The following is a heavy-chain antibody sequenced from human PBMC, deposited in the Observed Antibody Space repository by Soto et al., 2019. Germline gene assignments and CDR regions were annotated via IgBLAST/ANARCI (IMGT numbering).Heavy chain of an antibody. J-gene: IGHJ4*02. CDR2: ISSRSTNI. CDR3: AKFTEPGYSSIWYYFEY. D-gene: IGHD6-19*01. Sequence: GGSLRLSCVGSGFTFSCYSMAWVRQSPGRGLEWIASISSRSTNIDYADSVKGRFTISRDNAKNLVSLQMSSLRGEDTALYYCAKFTEPGYSSIWYYFEYWGEGTPVTVSS. CDR1: GFTFSCYS. V-gene: IGHV3-21*06.